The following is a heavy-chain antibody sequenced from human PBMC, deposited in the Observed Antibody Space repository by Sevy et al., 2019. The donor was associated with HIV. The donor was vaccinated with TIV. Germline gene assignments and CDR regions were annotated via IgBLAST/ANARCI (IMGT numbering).Heavy chain of an antibody. J-gene: IGHJ6*02. CDR3: ARDTGTTTITYYDFWSGTSYYYYGMDV. CDR2: ISAYNGNT. Sequence: ASVKVSCKASGYTFTSYGISWVRQAPGQGLEWMGWISAYNGNTNYAQKLQGRVTMTTDTSTSTAYMELRSLRSDDTAVYYCARDTGTTTITYYDFWSGTSYYYYGMDVWGQGTTVTVSS. V-gene: IGHV1-18*01. D-gene: IGHD3-3*01. CDR1: GYTFTSYG.